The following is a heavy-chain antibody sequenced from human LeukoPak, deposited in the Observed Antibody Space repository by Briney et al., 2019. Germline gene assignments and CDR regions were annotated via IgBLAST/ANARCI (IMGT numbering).Heavy chain of an antibody. CDR3: AKVALEMATIDAFDI. CDR1: GFTFSSYA. CDR2: IVNSGDST. Sequence: GGSLRLSCGASGFTFSSYAVSWVRQAPGKGLEWVSTIVNSGDSTYYADSVKGRFTISRANSKNTLYLQMNSLRAEDTAVYYCAKVALEMATIDAFDIWGQGTMVTVSS. D-gene: IGHD5-24*01. J-gene: IGHJ3*02. V-gene: IGHV3-23*01.